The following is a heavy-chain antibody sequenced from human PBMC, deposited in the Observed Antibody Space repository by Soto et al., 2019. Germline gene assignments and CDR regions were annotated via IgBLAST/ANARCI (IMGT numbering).Heavy chain of an antibody. Sequence: SETLSLTCTVSGGSISSYHWNWIRQPPGRGLDWIGNIYFSGSTNYNPSLKSRVTISVDTSKNQFSLKLSSVTAADTAVYYCAREDAGNSGGQDSWGQGTLVTVSS. CDR3: AREDAGNSGGQDS. V-gene: IGHV4-59*01. CDR1: GGSISSYH. J-gene: IGHJ1*01. CDR2: IYFSGST. D-gene: IGHD6-13*01.